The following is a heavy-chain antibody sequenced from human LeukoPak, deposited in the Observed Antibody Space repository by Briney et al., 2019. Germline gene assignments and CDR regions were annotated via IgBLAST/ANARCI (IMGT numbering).Heavy chain of an antibody. D-gene: IGHD1-26*01. Sequence: GGSLRLSCAASGFTFSNYWMNWVRQAPGKGLEWVANIKDDESEKYYVDSVKGRFTISRDNAKNSLYLQMNTLRAEDTAVYYCARNPPRYFNWGQGTLVTVSS. V-gene: IGHV3-7*04. CDR2: IKDDESEK. CDR1: GFTFSNYW. J-gene: IGHJ4*02. CDR3: ARNPPRYFN.